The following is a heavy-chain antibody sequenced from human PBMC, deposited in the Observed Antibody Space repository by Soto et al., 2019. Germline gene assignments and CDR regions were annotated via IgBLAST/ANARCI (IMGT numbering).Heavy chain of an antibody. V-gene: IGHV4-59*08. Sequence: QVQLQESGPGLVKPSETLSLTCTVSGGSISFYYWSWIRQPPGKGLEWIGYIYYSGSTNYNPSLKSRVTLSVDTSKNQFSLKLSSVTAADTAVYYCARRYGSSFDYWGQGTLVTVSS. CDR3: ARRYGSSFDY. J-gene: IGHJ4*02. CDR1: GGSISFYY. CDR2: IYYSGST. D-gene: IGHD6-13*01.